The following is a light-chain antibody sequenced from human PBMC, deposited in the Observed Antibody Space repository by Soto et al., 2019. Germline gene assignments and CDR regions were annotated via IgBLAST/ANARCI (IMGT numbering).Light chain of an antibody. CDR3: SSYTNINTRACV. Sequence: ALTQPASVAGSPGQSITISCTGTSGDIGSYNRVSWYQQHPGKAPKLIIYEVTDRPSGVSNRFSGSKSGNTASLTISGLQAEDEAEYYCSSYTNINTRACVFGTGTQVTVL. CDR2: EVT. J-gene: IGLJ1*01. V-gene: IGLV2-14*01. CDR1: SGDIGSYNR.